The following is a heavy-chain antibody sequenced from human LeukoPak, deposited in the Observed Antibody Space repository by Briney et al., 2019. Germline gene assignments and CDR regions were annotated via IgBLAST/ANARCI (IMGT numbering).Heavy chain of an antibody. CDR1: GGYISSYY. CDR2: IFYTGST. CDR3: ARSTPSHAFDI. V-gene: IGHV4-59*12. D-gene: IGHD2-2*01. Sequence: SETLSLTCAVSGGYISSYYWSWIRQPPGKGLEWIGYIFYTGSTNYNPSLKSRVTISVDTSKKQFSLKLSSVTAADTAVYYCARSTPSHAFDIWGQGTMVTVSS. J-gene: IGHJ3*02.